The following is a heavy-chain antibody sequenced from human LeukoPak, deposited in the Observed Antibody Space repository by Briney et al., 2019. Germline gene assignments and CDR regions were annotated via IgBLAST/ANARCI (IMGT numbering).Heavy chain of an antibody. Sequence: ASVKVSCKASGYTFTSYDINWVRQAPGQGLEWMGWISAYNGNTNYAQKLQGRVTMTTDTSTSTAYMELSSLRSEDTAVYYCAREKWFGELPPSNWFDPWGQGTLVTVSS. CDR1: GYTFTSYD. D-gene: IGHD3-10*01. J-gene: IGHJ5*02. V-gene: IGHV1-18*01. CDR3: AREKWFGELPPSNWFDP. CDR2: ISAYNGNT.